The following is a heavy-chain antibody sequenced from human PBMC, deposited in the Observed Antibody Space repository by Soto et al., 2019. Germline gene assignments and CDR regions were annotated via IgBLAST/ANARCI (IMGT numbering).Heavy chain of an antibody. Sequence: GGSLRLSCAASGFTFSSYGMHWVRQAPGKGLEWVAVISYDGSNKYYADSVKGRFTISRDNSKNTLYLQMNSLRAEDTTMYYCAKAIYWNHYYYYYMDVWGKGTTVTVSS. CDR1: GFTFSSYG. CDR2: ISYDGSNK. J-gene: IGHJ6*03. V-gene: IGHV3-30*18. D-gene: IGHD1-1*01. CDR3: AKAIYWNHYYYYYMDV.